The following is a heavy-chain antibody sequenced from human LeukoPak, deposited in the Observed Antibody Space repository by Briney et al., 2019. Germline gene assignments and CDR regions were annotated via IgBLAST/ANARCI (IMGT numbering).Heavy chain of an antibody. D-gene: IGHD2/OR15-2a*01. CDR2: IYNSGDT. J-gene: IGHJ3*02. CDR1: GGSISSGGYY. Sequence: SQTLSLTCTVSGGSISSGGYYWSWIRQHPGKGLEWIGYIYNSGDTYYNPSLKSRVTISVDTSKNQFALKLRSVTAADTAIYYCARLRTVISGRQAFDIWGQGTMVSVSS. CDR3: ARLRTVISGRQAFDI. V-gene: IGHV4-31*03.